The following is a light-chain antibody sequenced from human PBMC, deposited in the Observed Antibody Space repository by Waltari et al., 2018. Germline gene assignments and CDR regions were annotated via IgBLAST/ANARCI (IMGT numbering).Light chain of an antibody. CDR3: SSYTSSNTLV. J-gene: IGLJ2*01. Sequence: QSALPPPPSAPGPPGQSPPLPRLATSRPFVDYDYVSRYQPYPGKAPKLMIYDVTNRPSGVSNRFSGSKSGNAASLTISGLQAEDEADYYCSSYTSSNTLVFGGGTKLTVL. V-gene: IGLV2-14*01. CDR1: SRPFVDYDY. CDR2: DVT.